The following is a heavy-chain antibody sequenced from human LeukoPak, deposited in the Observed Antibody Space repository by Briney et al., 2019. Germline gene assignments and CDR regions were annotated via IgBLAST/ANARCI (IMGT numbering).Heavy chain of an antibody. D-gene: IGHD2-2*01. CDR1: GYILTSYG. CDR2: ISAYNGNT. Sequence: ASVKVSCKVSGYILTSYGISWVRPAPGQGLEWMGWISAYNGNTNYAQKLQGRVTMTTDTSTSTAYVELRSLRSDDKAVYYYARDQAVVPAAKRGGDYWGQGTLVTVSS. V-gene: IGHV1-18*01. J-gene: IGHJ4*02. CDR3: ARDQAVVPAAKRGGDY.